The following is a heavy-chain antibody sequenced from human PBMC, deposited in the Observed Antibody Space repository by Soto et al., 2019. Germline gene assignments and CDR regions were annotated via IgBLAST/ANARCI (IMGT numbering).Heavy chain of an antibody. CDR1: GDTFTDYY. CDR2: VNPSGGHT. V-gene: IGHV1-46*01. CDR3: ARGGHVVVVTAALDY. D-gene: IGHD2-21*02. J-gene: IGHJ4*02. Sequence: QVQLVQSGAEVKKPGASVKVSCKASGDTFTDYYIHWVRQAPGQGLEWMGTVNPSGGHTTYAQHFLGRMIMTRDTSTSTLYMELTILTSEDTAVYYCARGGHVVVVTAALDYWGQGTLVTVSS.